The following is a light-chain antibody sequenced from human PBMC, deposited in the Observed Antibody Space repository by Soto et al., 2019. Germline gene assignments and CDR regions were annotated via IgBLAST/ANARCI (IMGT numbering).Light chain of an antibody. CDR3: QQYYSTPPT. J-gene: IGKJ1*01. CDR1: QSVLYSSNNKNY. Sequence: DIVMTQSPDSVTASLGERATINCKSSQSVLYSSNNKNYLAWYQQKPGQPPNLLIYWASTRESGVPDRFSGSESGTNFNLTISSLLAEDVAIYFCQQYYSTPPTFGQGTRVEIK. CDR2: WAS. V-gene: IGKV4-1*01.